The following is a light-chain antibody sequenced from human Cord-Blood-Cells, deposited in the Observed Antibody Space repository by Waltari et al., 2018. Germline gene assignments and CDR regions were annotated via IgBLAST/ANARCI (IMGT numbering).Light chain of an antibody. CDR3: QQYNSYSYT. J-gene: IGKJ2*01. CDR1: KSISSW. V-gene: IGKV1-5*01. CDR2: DAS. Sequence: DIKMTQSPSTLSASVGDRVTITCRASKSISSWLAWYQQKQGKAPKLLIYDASSLESGVPSRFSGSGSGTEFTLTISSLQPDDFATYYCQQYNSYSYTFGQGTKLEIK.